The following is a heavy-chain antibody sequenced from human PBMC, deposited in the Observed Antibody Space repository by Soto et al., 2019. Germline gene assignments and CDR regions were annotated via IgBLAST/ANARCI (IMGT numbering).Heavy chain of an antibody. CDR1: GYTFTSYA. J-gene: IGHJ4*02. V-gene: IGHV1-3*01. Sequence: ASVKVSCKASGYTFTSYAMHWVRQAPGQRLEWMGWINAGNGNTKYSQKFQGRVTITRDTSASTAYMELSSLRSEDTAVYYCARDQARYETYFDYWGQGTLVTAPQ. D-gene: IGHD5-12*01. CDR3: ARDQARYETYFDY. CDR2: INAGNGNT.